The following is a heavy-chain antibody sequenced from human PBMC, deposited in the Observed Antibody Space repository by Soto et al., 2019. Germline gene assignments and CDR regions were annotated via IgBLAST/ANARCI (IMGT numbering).Heavy chain of an antibody. V-gene: IGHV4-39*01. CDR2: IYYSGST. Sequence: QLQLQESRPGLVKPSETLSLTCTVSGGSISSSSYYWGWIRQPPGKGLEWIGSIYYSGSTYYNPSLKSRVTISVDTSKNQFSLKLSSVTAADTAVYYCARLRDVWGSYRPMGYFDYWGQGTLVTVSS. CDR1: GGSISSSSYY. J-gene: IGHJ4*02. CDR3: ARLRDVWGSYRPMGYFDY. D-gene: IGHD3-16*02.